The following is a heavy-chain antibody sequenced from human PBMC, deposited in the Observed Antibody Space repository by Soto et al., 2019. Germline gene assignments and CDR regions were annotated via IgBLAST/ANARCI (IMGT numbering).Heavy chain of an antibody. CDR1: GGTFSSYA. Sequence: SVKVSCKASGGTFSSYAISWVRQAPGQGLEWMGGIIPIFGTANYAQKFQGRVTITADKSTSTAYMELSSLRSEDTAVYYCARGKEESSSARDGFDIWGQRTVVTVSS. V-gene: IGHV1-69*06. D-gene: IGHD6-6*01. CDR2: IIPIFGTA. CDR3: ARGKEESSSARDGFDI. J-gene: IGHJ3*02.